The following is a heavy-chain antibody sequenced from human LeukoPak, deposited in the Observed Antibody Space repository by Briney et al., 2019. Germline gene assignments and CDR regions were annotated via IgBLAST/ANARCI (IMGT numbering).Heavy chain of an antibody. CDR1: GGSISSSNW. CDR2: IYHSGST. D-gene: IGHD6-19*01. Sequence: SETLSLTCAVSGGSISSSNWWSWVRQPPGKGLEWIGEIYHSGSTNYNPSLKSQVTISVDKSKNQFSLKLSSVTAADTAVYYCARARIAVAGTGGDYFDYWGQGTLVTVSS. J-gene: IGHJ4*02. V-gene: IGHV4-4*02. CDR3: ARARIAVAGTGGDYFDY.